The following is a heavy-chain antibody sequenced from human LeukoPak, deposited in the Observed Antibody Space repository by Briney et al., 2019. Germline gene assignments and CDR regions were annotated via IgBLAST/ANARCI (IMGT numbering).Heavy chain of an antibody. CDR1: GGSISSGSYY. CDR2: IYTSGST. Sequence: PSETLSLTCTVSGGSISSGSYYWSWIRQPSGKGLEWIGRIYTSGSTNYNPSLKSRVTISVDTSKNQFSLKRSSVTAADTAVYYCARGPVAGNFDYWGQGTLVTVSS. D-gene: IGHD6-19*01. V-gene: IGHV4-61*02. J-gene: IGHJ4*02. CDR3: ARGPVAGNFDY.